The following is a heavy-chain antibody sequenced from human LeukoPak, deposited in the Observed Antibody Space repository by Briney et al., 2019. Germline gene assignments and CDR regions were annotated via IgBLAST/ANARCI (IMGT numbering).Heavy chain of an antibody. Sequence: SVKVSCKAFGGSFSSEAISWVRQAPGQGLEWMGGIIPIFGTANYAQKFQGRVTITTDESTSTAYMEVSSLRSEDTAVYYCARVISTAATYFRYAFDIWGQGTMVTVSS. V-gene: IGHV1-69*05. D-gene: IGHD3-22*01. CDR3: ARVISTAATYFRYAFDI. CDR1: GGSFSSEA. J-gene: IGHJ3*02. CDR2: IIPIFGTA.